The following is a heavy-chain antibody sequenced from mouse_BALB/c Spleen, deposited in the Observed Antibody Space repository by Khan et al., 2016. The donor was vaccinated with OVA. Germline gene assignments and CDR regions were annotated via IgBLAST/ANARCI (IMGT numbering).Heavy chain of an antibody. CDR1: GFNIKDTY. CDR3: ARPSYDPRDFEV. CDR2: IAPANGNT. V-gene: IGHV14-3*02. J-gene: IGHJ1*01. Sequence: VQLKQSGAELVKPGASVKLSCTASGFNIKDTYLHWVKQQPEQGLEWIGRIAPANGNTQYDPKFQGKATIISDTSSNTSYLQLNSLTSEDTAVYYCARPSYDPRDFEVWGAGTTVTVSS. D-gene: IGHD2-3*01.